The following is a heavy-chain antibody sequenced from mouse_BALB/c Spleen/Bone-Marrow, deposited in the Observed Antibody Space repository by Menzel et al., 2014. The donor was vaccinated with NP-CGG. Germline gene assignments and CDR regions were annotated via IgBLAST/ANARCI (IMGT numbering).Heavy chain of an antibody. J-gene: IGHJ2*01. CDR2: IDPANGNT. Sequence: EVQVVESGAELVKPGASVKSSCTASGFNIKDTYMHWVKQRPDQGLEWIGRIDPANGNTKYNPKFQGKATITSDTSSNTAYPQLSSLTSGDTAVHYCVGWEDYWGQGTTLTVSS. CDR3: VGWEDY. V-gene: IGHV14-3*02. CDR1: GFNIKDTY. D-gene: IGHD4-1*01.